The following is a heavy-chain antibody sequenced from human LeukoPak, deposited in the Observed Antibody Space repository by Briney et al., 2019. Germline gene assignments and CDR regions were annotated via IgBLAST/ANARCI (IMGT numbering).Heavy chain of an antibody. CDR1: GFTFRSYW. Sequence: GGSLRLSCAASGFTFRSYWMYWVRQPPGKGLVWVSVIYSGGSTYYADSVKGRFTISRDNSKNTLYLQMNSLRAEDTAVYYCARRGCRSTSCYDYYYYMDVWGKGTTVTVSS. CDR2: IYSGGST. V-gene: IGHV3-53*01. J-gene: IGHJ6*03. D-gene: IGHD2-2*01. CDR3: ARRGCRSTSCYDYYYYMDV.